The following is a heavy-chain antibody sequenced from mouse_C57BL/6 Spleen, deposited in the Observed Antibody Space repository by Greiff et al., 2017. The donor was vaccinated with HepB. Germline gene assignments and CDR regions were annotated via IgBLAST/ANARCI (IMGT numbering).Heavy chain of an antibody. J-gene: IGHJ2*01. V-gene: IGHV1-7*01. Sequence: QVQLKQSGAELAKPGASVKLSCKASGYTFTSYWMHWVKQMPGQGLEWIGYINPSSGYTKYNQKFKDKATLTADKSSSTDYMQLSSLTYDASAVYYCAGTTVGDYFGYWCHGATLTVSS. CDR3: AGTTVGDYFGY. D-gene: IGHD1-1*01. CDR1: GYTFTSYW. CDR2: INPSSGYT.